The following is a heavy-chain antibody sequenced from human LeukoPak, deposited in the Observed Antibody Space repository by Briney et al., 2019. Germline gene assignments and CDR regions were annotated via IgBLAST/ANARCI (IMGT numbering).Heavy chain of an antibody. V-gene: IGHV1-46*01. Sequence: ASVKVSCKASGYTFTKYYMHWVRQAPGQGLEWMGTINPSGGDTRHAHKFQGRVTVTRDKSTSTVYMELRSLRSEDTAVYYCARGAWSSLRGYAHNMDVWGKGTTVTVSS. J-gene: IGHJ6*03. D-gene: IGHD4/OR15-4a*01. CDR3: ARGAWSSLRGYAHNMDV. CDR1: GYTFTKYY. CDR2: INPSGGDT.